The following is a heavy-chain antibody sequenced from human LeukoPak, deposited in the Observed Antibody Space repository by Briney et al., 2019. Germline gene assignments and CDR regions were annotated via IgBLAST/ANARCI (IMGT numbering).Heavy chain of an antibody. Sequence: GGSLRLSCAASGFTLSDSAIHWVRQASGKGLEWVGLTDRPAKSYATAYGASVGGRFTISRDDSKNTAYLQMDSLKTEDTALYYCTRDRRTYNWLDPWGQGTLVTVSS. V-gene: IGHV3-73*01. J-gene: IGHJ5*02. CDR2: TDRPAKSYAT. CDR1: GFTLSDSA. CDR3: TRDRRTYNWLDP. D-gene: IGHD3-16*02.